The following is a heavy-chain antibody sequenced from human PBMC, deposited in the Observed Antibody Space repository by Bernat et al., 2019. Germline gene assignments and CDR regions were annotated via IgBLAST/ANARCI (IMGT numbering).Heavy chain of an antibody. D-gene: IGHD6-19*01. V-gene: IGHV4-34*01. J-gene: IGHJ4*02. CDR2: INHSGST. Sequence: QVQLQQWGAGLLKPSETLSLTCAVYGGSFSGYYWSWIRQPPGKGLEWIGEINHSGSTNYNPSLKSRVTISVDTSKNQFSLKLSSVTAADTAVYYCAGEGIAVAGSFDYWGQGTLVTVSS. CDR1: GGSFSGYY. CDR3: AGEGIAVAGSFDY.